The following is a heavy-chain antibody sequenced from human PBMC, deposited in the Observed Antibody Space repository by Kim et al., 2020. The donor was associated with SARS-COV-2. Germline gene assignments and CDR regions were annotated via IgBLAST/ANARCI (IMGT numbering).Heavy chain of an antibody. Sequence: GGSLRLSCAVSGIPFSNAWFNWVRQSPGKGLEWVGRIKSETDGGTADLAAPVKGRFAISRDDSKNTLYLLMNNVKTDDSAVYYCTTVSMRWGQGTLVTVS. D-gene: IGHD2-2*01. J-gene: IGHJ4*02. CDR2: IKSETDGGTA. V-gene: IGHV3-15*01. CDR1: GIPFSNAW. CDR3: TTVSMR.